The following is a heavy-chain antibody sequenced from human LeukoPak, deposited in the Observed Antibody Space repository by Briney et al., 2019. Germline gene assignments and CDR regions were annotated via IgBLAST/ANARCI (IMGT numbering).Heavy chain of an antibody. CDR2: IYYSGST. J-gene: IGHJ4*02. Sequence: SETLSLTCTVSGGSISSSSYYWGWIRQPPGKGLEWIGSIYYSGSTYYNPSLKSRATISVDTPKNQFSLKLSSVTAADTAVYYCARQGVFSGSYSYYFDYWGQGTLVTVSS. CDR1: GGSISSSSYY. CDR3: ARQGVFSGSYSYYFDY. V-gene: IGHV4-39*01. D-gene: IGHD1-26*01.